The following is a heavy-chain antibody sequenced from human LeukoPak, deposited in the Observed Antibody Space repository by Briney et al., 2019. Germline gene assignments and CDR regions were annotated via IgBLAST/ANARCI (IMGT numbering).Heavy chain of an antibody. V-gene: IGHV4-38-2*02. CDR1: GYSISSGYY. Sequence: SETLSLTCTVSGYSISSGYYWGWIRQPPGKGLEWIGSIYHSGSTYYDPSLKSRVTISVDTSKNQFSPKLSSVTAADTAVYYCARRHYDFWSGYFGGWFDPWGQGTLVTVSS. CDR3: ARRHYDFWSGYFGGWFDP. CDR2: IYHSGST. D-gene: IGHD3-3*01. J-gene: IGHJ5*02.